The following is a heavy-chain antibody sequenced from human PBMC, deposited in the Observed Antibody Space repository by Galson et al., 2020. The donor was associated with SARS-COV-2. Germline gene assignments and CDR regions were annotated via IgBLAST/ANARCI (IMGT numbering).Heavy chain of an antibody. D-gene: IGHD3-22*01. CDR1: GGSFSGYY. CDR2: INHSGST. V-gene: IGHV4-34*01. J-gene: IGHJ6*02. CDR3: ARGGVSSGYYLGAYYYYGMDV. Sequence: SETLSLTCAVYGGSFSGYYWSWIRKPPGKGLEWIGEINHSGSTNYNPSLKSRVTISVDTSKNQFSLKLSSVTAADTAVYYCARGGVSSGYYLGAYYYYGMDVWGQGTTVTVSS.